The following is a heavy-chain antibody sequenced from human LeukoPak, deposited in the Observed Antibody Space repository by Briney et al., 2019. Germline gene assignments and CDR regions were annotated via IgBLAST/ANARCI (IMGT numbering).Heavy chain of an antibody. CDR3: ARYIRSPLYYFDY. D-gene: IGHD1-1*01. CDR2: ISASGDST. V-gene: IGHV3-23*01. J-gene: IGHJ4*02. Sequence: QPGGSLRLSCAASGFTFSSYAMSWARQAPGKGLELVSTISASGDSTYYADSVKGRFTISRAISRNTLYVQMNSLRAEDTAVYYCARYIRSPLYYFDYWGQGTLVTVSS. CDR1: GFTFSSYA.